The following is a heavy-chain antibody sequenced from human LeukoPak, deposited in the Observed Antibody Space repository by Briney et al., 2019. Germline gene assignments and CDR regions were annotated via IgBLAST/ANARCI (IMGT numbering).Heavy chain of an antibody. D-gene: IGHD3-22*01. CDR2: IYYSGST. V-gene: IGHV4-39*07. J-gene: IGHJ6*03. CDR3: ARDSYDLGYYYYMDV. Sequence: SETLSLTCTVSGGSISSSSYYWGWIRQPPGKGLEWIGSIYYSGSTYYNPSLKSRVTISVDTSKNQCSLKLSSVTAADTAVYYCARDSYDLGYYYYMDVWGKGTTVTVSS. CDR1: GGSISSSSYY.